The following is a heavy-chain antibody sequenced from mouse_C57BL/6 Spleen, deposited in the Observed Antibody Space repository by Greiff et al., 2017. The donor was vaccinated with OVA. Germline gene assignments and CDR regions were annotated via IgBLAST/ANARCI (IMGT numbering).Heavy chain of an antibody. V-gene: IGHV3-6*01. CDR2: ISYDGSN. D-gene: IGHD2-10*01. CDR3: ARDGGLPGAMDY. CDR1: GYSITSGYY. Sequence: EVKLMESGPGLVKPSQSLSLTCSVTGYSITSGYYWNWIRQFPGNKLEWMGYISYDGSNNYNPSLKNRISITRDTSKNQFFLKLNSVTTEDTATYYCARDGGLPGAMDYWGQGTSVTVSS. J-gene: IGHJ4*01.